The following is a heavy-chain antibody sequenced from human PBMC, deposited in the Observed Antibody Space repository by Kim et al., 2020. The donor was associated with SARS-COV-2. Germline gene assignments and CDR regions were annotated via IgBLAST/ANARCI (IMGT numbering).Heavy chain of an antibody. V-gene: IGHV4-59*08. D-gene: IGHD3-10*01. J-gene: IGHJ4*02. CDR2: IYYSGST. CDR3: AGTFSLGAHYYVSGSRVFPIFDY. Sequence: SETLSLTCTVSGGSISSHYWSWIRQPPGKGLEWIGYIYYSGSTNYNPSLKSRATITVDTSKNQFSLKLRSVTAAATAVYYCAGTFSLGAHYYVSGSRVFPIFDYWGQGTLYTVSS. CDR1: GGSISSHY.